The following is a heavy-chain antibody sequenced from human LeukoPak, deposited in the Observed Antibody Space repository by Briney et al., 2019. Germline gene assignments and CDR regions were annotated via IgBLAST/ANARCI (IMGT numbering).Heavy chain of an antibody. CDR1: GYTFTSYY. D-gene: IGHD2-2*01. Sequence: ASVKVSCKASGYTFTSYYMHWVRQAPGQGLEWMGIINPSGGSTSYAQKFQGRVTMTRDTSTSTVYMELSSLRSEDTAVYYCARMGEIVVVPAATSSFDYWGQGTLVTVSS. CDR2: INPSGGST. V-gene: IGHV1-46*01. CDR3: ARMGEIVVVPAATSSFDY. J-gene: IGHJ4*02.